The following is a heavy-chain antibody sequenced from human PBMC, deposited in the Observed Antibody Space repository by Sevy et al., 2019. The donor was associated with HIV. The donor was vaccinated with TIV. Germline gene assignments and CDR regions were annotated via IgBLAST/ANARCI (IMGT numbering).Heavy chain of an antibody. D-gene: IGHD3-22*01. J-gene: IGHJ4*02. Sequence: GGSLRLSCAASGFTFSNAWMSWVRQAPGKGLEWVGRIKSKTDGGTTDDAAPVKGRFTISRDDSKNTLYLQMNSLKTEDTAVYYCTTVWDQYYYDSSGYYSYWGQGTLVTVSS. CDR2: IKSKTDGGTT. CDR1: GFTFSNAW. CDR3: TTVWDQYYYDSSGYYSY. V-gene: IGHV3-15*01.